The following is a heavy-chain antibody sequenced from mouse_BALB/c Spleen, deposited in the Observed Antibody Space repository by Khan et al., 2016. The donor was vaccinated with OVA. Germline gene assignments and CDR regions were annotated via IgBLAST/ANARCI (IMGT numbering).Heavy chain of an antibody. V-gene: IGHV1-26*01. CDR2: INPYNGGT. Sequence: VQLQQSGPELVKPGASMKISCKTSGYSFTDYTMNWVKQSHGKNLEWIGLINPYNGGTTYNQQFKGKATLTVDKSSSTAYMELLSLTSEDSAVYYCARGNYYGSNSWFDYWGQGTLVTVSA. CDR3: ARGNYYGSNSWFDY. J-gene: IGHJ3*01. D-gene: IGHD1-1*01. CDR1: GYSFTDYT.